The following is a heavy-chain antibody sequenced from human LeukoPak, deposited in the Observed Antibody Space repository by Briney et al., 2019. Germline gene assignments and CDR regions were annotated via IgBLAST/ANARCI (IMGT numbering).Heavy chain of an antibody. D-gene: IGHD2-2*01. Sequence: GGSLRLSCAASGFTFSSYDMKWVRQAPGKGLEWVSSISSSSSFMYYADSVKGRFTISRDNAKNSLYLQMNSLRAEDTAVYYCARDRGRYCSSTSCYPDYYMDVWGKGTTVTVSS. CDR1: GFTFSSYD. J-gene: IGHJ6*03. CDR2: ISSSSSFM. CDR3: ARDRGRYCSSTSCYPDYYMDV. V-gene: IGHV3-21*01.